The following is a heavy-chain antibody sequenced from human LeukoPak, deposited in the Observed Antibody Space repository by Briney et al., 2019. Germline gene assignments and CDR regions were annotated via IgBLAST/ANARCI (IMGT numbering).Heavy chain of an antibody. J-gene: IGHJ4*02. V-gene: IGHV3-30*01. CDR1: GFTFSSYA. Sequence: GGSLRLSCAAYGFTFSSYAMDWVRQAPGKGLEWVAVISYDGSNKYYADSVKGRFTISRDNSKNTLYLQMNSLRAEDTAVYYCARVGDGYNFWGWGYYFDYWGQGTLVTVSS. CDR2: ISYDGSNK. D-gene: IGHD5-24*01. CDR3: ARVGDGYNFWGWGYYFDY.